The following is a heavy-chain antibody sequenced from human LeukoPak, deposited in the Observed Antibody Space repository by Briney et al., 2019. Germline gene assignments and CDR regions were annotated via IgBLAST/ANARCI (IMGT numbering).Heavy chain of an antibody. CDR2: IYSSGST. V-gene: IGHV4-59*01. CDR1: GGSINTYY. CDR3: ARFGSLREPILDY. Sequence: SETLSLTCTVSGGSINTYYWSWIRQPPGKGLEWIGYIYSSGSTNYNPFIKSRVTISIDSSTNQFFLKLTSVTAADTAVYYCARFGSLREPILDYWGQGTLVTVSS. D-gene: IGHD3-16*01. J-gene: IGHJ4*02.